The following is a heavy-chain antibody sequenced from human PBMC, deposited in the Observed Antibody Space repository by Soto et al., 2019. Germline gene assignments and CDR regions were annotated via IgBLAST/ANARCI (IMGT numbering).Heavy chain of an antibody. J-gene: IGHJ6*02. Sequence: PSETLSLTCTVSGGSISSYYRSWIRQPPGKGLEWIGYIYYSGSTNYNPSLKSRVTISVDTSKNQFSLKLSSVTAADTAVYYCARDRPDYVGENGMDVWGQGTTVTVSS. CDR2: IYYSGST. CDR3: ARDRPDYVGENGMDV. V-gene: IGHV4-59*01. D-gene: IGHD3-16*01. CDR1: GGSISSYY.